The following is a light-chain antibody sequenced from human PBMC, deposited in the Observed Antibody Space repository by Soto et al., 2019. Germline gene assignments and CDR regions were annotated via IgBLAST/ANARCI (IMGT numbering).Light chain of an antibody. CDR3: QQRSGWPPLFS. V-gene: IGKV3-11*01. CDR1: QSVSSY. Sequence: EIVLTQSPATLSLSPRERATLSCRASQSVSSYLAWYQQRPGQPPRLLIYNAYNRSPGIPARFSVSGYGTDFTLTISSLDTEDFAVYYCQQRSGWPPLFSFGPGTKLDI. J-gene: IGKJ3*01. CDR2: NAY.